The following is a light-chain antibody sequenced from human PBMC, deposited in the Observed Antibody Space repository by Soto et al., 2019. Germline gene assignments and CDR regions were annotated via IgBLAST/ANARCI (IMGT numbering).Light chain of an antibody. J-gene: IGLJ1*01. CDR1: ALPKQN. Sequence: SYELTQTPSVSVSPGQTARITCSGDALPKQNAYWYQQKPVQAPVLVIYKDIERPSGIPERFSGSSSGTTVTLTISRVQAEDEADYYCQSADNSGIYYVFGTGTKVTVL. V-gene: IGLV3-25*03. CDR2: KDI. CDR3: QSADNSGIYYV.